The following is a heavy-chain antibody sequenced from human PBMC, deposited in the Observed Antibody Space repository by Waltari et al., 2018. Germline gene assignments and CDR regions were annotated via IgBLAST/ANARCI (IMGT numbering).Heavy chain of an antibody. CDR2: IWYDGSNK. CDR3: AKGMGTYYYGSGSYRNWYFDL. D-gene: IGHD3-10*01. CDR1: GFTFSSYG. Sequence: QVQLVESGGGVVQPGRSLRLSCAASGFTFSSYGMHWVRQAPGKGLEWVAVIWYDGSNKYYADSVKGRFTISRDNSKNTLYLQMNSLRAEDTAMYYCAKGMGTYYYGSGSYRNWYFDLWGRGTLVTVSS. V-gene: IGHV3-30*18. J-gene: IGHJ2*01.